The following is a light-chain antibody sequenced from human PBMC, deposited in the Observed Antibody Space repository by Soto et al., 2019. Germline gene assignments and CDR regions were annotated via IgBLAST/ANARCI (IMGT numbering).Light chain of an antibody. CDR2: DAS. Sequence: EIVLTQSPATLSLSPGERATLSCRASQSVSSYLAWYQQKPGQAPRLLIYDASNRATGIPARFSGSGSGTDFTLTISSLEPEDFAVYYCHQRSNWPPTITFGGGTKVDNK. CDR1: QSVSSY. J-gene: IGKJ4*01. V-gene: IGKV3-11*01. CDR3: HQRSNWPPTIT.